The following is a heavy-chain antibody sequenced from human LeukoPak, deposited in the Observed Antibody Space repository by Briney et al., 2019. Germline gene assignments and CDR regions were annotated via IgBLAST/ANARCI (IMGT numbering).Heavy chain of an antibody. CDR2: IYYSGSS. CDR1: GGSISSSSYY. V-gene: IGHV4-39*01. Sequence: SETLSLTFTVSGGSISSSSYYWGWIRQPPGKGLEWIGSIYYSGSSYYNPSLKSRVTISVDTSKNQFSLKLSSVTAADTAVYYCARWEYYYDSSRGPFDYWGQGTLVTVSS. D-gene: IGHD3-22*01. J-gene: IGHJ4*02. CDR3: ARWEYYYDSSRGPFDY.